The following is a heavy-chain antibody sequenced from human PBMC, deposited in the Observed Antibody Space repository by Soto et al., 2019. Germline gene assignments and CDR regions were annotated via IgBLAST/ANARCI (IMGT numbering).Heavy chain of an antibody. J-gene: IGHJ6*03. CDR1: GGSISSGGYY. CDR2: IYYSGST. V-gene: IGHV4-31*03. CDR3: ASHVSPPYYYYYMDV. Sequence: QVQLQESGPGLVKPSQTLSLTCTVSGGSISSGGYYWSWIRQHPGKGLEWIGYIYYSGSTYYNPSLKSRVTISVDTSKNQFSLKLSSVTAADMAVYYCASHVSPPYYYYYMDVWGKGTTVTVSS. D-gene: IGHD3-16*01.